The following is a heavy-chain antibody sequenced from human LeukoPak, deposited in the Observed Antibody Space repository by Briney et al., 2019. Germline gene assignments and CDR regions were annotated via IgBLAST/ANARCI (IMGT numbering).Heavy chain of an antibody. D-gene: IGHD1-26*01. CDR3: ARASSGTYYYLDY. Sequence: SETLSLTCTVSGGSISSSSYYWGGIRQPPGKGLEGIGSIYYSGGTYYHPSLRGRVTISAHPPKNHFSLKLSSVTAADTAVYYCARASSGTYYYLDYWGQGTLVTVSS. CDR1: GGSISSSSYY. V-gene: IGHV4-39*02. CDR2: IYYSGGT. J-gene: IGHJ4*02.